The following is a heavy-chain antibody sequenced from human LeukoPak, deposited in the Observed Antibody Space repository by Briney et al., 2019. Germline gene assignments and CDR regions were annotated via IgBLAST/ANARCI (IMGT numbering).Heavy chain of an antibody. Sequence: GGSLRLSCAASGFTLSSFWMHWVRQVPGQGVVWVTRISPDGSDSNYADPVKGRFTISRDNAKNTLYLQMNSLRDEDTAVYYCARGVSGNYGRFDSWGQGTLVIVSS. CDR1: GFTLSSFW. V-gene: IGHV3-74*01. D-gene: IGHD1-26*01. CDR2: ISPDGSDS. J-gene: IGHJ4*02. CDR3: ARGVSGNYGRFDS.